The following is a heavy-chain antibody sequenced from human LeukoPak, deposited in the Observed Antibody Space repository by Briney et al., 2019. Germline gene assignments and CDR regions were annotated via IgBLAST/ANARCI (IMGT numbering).Heavy chain of an antibody. J-gene: IGHJ5*02. D-gene: IGHD6-13*01. CDR3: ARGSSWTGWFDP. Sequence: GGSLRLSCAASGFTFSSYSMNWVRQAPGKGLEWVSSISSSSSYIYYADSVEGRFTISRDNAKNSLYLQMNSLRAEDTAVYYCARGSSWTGWFDPWGQGTLVTVSS. CDR1: GFTFSSYS. V-gene: IGHV3-21*01. CDR2: ISSSSSYI.